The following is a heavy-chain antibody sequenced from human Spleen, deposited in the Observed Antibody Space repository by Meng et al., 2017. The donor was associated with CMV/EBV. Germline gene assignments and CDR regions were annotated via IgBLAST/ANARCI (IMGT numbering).Heavy chain of an antibody. J-gene: IGHJ5*02. CDR2: INPKNGVT. Sequence: SVKVSCRAIRYSFPGFYIHWVRQAPGHGLEWMGWINPKNGVTRNAQKFQGRVTMTRDTSISTAYLELTNVRSDDTAVYYCTRGWFDPWGQGTLVTVSS. CDR3: TRGWFDP. CDR1: RYSFPGFY. V-gene: IGHV1-2*02.